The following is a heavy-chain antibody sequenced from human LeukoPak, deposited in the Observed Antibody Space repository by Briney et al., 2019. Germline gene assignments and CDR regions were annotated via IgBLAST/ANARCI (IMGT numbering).Heavy chain of an antibody. J-gene: IGHJ5*02. Sequence: PSETLSLTCAVYGGSFSGYYWSWIRQPPGKGLEWIGEINHSGSTNYNPSLKSRVTISVDTSKNQFSLKLSSVTAADTAVYYCARHITAAGGDWFDPWGQGTLVTVSS. CDR3: ARHITAAGGDWFDP. V-gene: IGHV4-34*01. CDR2: INHSGST. CDR1: GGSFSGYY. D-gene: IGHD6-13*01.